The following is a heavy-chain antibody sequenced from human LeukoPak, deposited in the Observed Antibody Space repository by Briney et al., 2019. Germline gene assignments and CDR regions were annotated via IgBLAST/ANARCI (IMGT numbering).Heavy chain of an antibody. CDR3: ARAPGYYYYYMDV. CDR1: AFTFDDYG. Sequence: GGSLRLSCAAYAFTFDDYGMSWVRQAPGKGLEWVSGINWNGGSTGYADSVKGRFTISRDNAKNSLYLQMNSLRAEDTALYYCARAPGYYYYYMDVWGKGSTVTVS. V-gene: IGHV3-20*04. J-gene: IGHJ6*03. CDR2: INWNGGST.